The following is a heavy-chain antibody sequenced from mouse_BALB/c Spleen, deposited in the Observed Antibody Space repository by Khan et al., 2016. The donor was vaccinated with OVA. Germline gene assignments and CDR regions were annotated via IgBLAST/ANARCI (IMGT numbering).Heavy chain of an antibody. CDR3: ARRGLPFDY. V-gene: IGHV2-2*01. Sequence: QVQLKQSGPGLVQPSQSLSITCTVSGFSLSNYGIHWVRQSPGKGLEWLGVIWSGGSTDVNAAFISRLSISTDNSRSQVFFKMNSLQTADAAIYXCARRGLPFDYWGQGTLVTVSA. CDR1: GFSLSNYG. CDR2: IWSGGST. J-gene: IGHJ3*01. D-gene: IGHD2-13*01.